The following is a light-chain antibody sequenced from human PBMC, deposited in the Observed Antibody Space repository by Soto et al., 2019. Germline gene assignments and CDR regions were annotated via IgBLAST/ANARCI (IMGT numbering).Light chain of an antibody. Sequence: QSALTQPPSASGSPGQSVTISCTGTSSDVGGYNYVSWYQQYPGKAPKLMIYEVSKRPSGVPDRFSGSKSDNTASLTVSGLQAEDEADYYCSSYGGSNNLVFGGGTKLTVL. CDR1: SSDVGGYNY. V-gene: IGLV2-8*01. CDR3: SSYGGSNNLV. J-gene: IGLJ2*01. CDR2: EVS.